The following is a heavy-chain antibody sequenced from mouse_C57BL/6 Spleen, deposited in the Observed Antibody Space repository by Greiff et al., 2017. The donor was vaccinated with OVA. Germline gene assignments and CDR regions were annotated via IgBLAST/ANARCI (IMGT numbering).Heavy chain of an antibody. V-gene: IGHV3-6*01. CDR1: GYSITSGYY. Sequence: EVKLQESGPGLVKPSQSLSLTCSVTGYSITSGYYWNWIRQFPGNKLEWMGYISYDGSNNYNPSLKNRISITRDTSKNQFFLKLNSVTTEDTATYYCARETLITTVVATGDWYFDVWGTGTTVTVSS. J-gene: IGHJ1*03. CDR3: ARETLITTVVATGDWYFDV. D-gene: IGHD1-1*01. CDR2: ISYDGSN.